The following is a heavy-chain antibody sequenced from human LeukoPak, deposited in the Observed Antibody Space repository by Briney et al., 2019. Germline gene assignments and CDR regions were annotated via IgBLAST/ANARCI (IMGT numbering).Heavy chain of an antibody. CDR1: GFTFSSYA. CDR2: ISGSGDNT. CDR3: AKERGAYYYDSSGLSLDY. J-gene: IGHJ4*02. V-gene: IGHV3-23*01. Sequence: SGGSLRLSCAASGFTFSSYAMSWVRQAPGKGLEWVSGISGSGDNTYYADSVKGRFTISRDNSKNTLYLQMNSLRAEDTAVYYCAKERGAYYYDSSGLSLDYWGQGTLVTVSS. D-gene: IGHD3-22*01.